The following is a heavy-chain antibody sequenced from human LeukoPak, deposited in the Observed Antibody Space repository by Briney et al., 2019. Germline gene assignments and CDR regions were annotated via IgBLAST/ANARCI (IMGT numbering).Heavy chain of an antibody. CDR1: GFTFSDYY. J-gene: IGHJ4*02. CDR2: IRQDGSEK. D-gene: IGHD3-22*01. CDR3: ARDSPTSMIVNGFFAC. V-gene: IGHV3-7*01. Sequence: GGSLRLSCAASGFTFSDYYMSWLRQAPGKGLEWVATIRQDGSEKYYVDSVKGRFTIFRDNAKNSLYLQMSSLRADDTAVYYCARDSPTSMIVNGFFACWGLGTQVTVSS.